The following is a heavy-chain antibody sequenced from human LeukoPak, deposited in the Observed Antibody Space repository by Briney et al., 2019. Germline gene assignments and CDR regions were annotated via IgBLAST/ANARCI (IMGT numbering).Heavy chain of an antibody. Sequence: SETLSLTCTVSGGAITSHYWTWIRQFPVKGLEWIGDISNSGSTSYNPSLKSRVTVSIDTSKNQFSLKLSSVTAADTAVYYCGRDALVGYFSYYYMDVWGKGTTVTVSS. CDR2: ISNSGST. CDR3: GRDALVGYFSYYYMDV. J-gene: IGHJ6*03. V-gene: IGHV4-59*11. CDR1: GGAITSHY. D-gene: IGHD2-15*01.